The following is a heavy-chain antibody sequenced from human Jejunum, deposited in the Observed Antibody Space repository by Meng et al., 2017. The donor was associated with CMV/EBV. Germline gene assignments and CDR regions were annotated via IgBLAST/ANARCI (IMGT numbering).Heavy chain of an antibody. J-gene: IGHJ4*02. D-gene: IGHD4-11*01. CDR3: AKGDSVTHYFDY. V-gene: IGHV3-43D*03. Sequence: SGFTFDDYAMHWVRQAPGKGLEWVSLISWDGGSTYYADSVKGRFTVSRDNSKNSLYLQMNSLRAEDTALYYCAKGDSVTHYFDYWGQGTLVTVSS. CDR1: GFTFDDYA. CDR2: ISWDGGST.